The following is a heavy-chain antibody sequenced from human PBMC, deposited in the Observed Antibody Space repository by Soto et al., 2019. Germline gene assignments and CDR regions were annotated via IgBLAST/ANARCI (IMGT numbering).Heavy chain of an antibody. CDR3: AIQGGGMGGGYFDY. CDR2: IAYDGTYK. V-gene: IGHV3-30*03. Sequence: QVQLVESGGGVVQPGESLRLSCAASGFTFSSYAMHWVRQTPGKGLEWVAAIAYDGTYKDHVDTVKGRLTISRDNSKNTLYLQMNRLRPEGTAVYYGAIQGGGMGGGYFDYWGQGSLVTVSS. CDR1: GFTFSSYA. J-gene: IGHJ4*02. D-gene: IGHD3-16*01.